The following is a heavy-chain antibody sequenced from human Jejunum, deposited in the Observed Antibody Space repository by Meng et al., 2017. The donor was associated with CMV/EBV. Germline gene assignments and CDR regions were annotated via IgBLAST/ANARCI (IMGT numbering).Heavy chain of an antibody. V-gene: IGHV1-3*01. CDR3: AREGAVAGLDLDY. J-gene: IGHJ4*02. Sequence: CKASGYNFTTYVMHWVRQDPGQRLEWMGWINGGNGYTEYSHNFQGRVTITRDTSASTAYMELSSLTSEDTAVYYCAREGAVAGLDLDYWGQGTLVTVSS. CDR2: INGGNGYT. D-gene: IGHD6-19*01. CDR1: GYNFTTYV.